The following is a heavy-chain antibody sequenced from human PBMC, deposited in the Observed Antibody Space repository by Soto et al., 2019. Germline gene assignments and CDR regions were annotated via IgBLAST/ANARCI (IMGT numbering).Heavy chain of an antibody. CDR2: INQSGST. CDR3: ATTRKYYYGSGRRGPNWFDP. CDR1: GGSFSGYY. V-gene: IGHV4-34*01. J-gene: IGHJ5*02. Sequence: PSETLSLTCAVYGGSFSGYYWSWIRQPPGKGLEWIGEINQSGSTNYNPSLKSRVTISVDTSKNQFSLKLSSVTAADTAVYYCATTRKYYYGSGRRGPNWFDPWGQGTLVTVSS. D-gene: IGHD3-10*01.